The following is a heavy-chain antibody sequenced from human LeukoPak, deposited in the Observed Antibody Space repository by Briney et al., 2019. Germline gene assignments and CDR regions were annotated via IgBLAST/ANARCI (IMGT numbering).Heavy chain of an antibody. D-gene: IGHD3-22*01. Sequence: GGSLRLSCAASGFTVSSNYMSWVRQAPGKGLEWVSVIYSGGSTYYADSVKGRFTISRDNSKNTLYLQMNSLRAEDTAVYYCARDRGPDSSGYYFGCWGQGTLVTVSS. CDR2: IYSGGST. CDR1: GFTVSSNY. CDR3: ARDRGPDSSGYYFGC. V-gene: IGHV3-66*01. J-gene: IGHJ4*02.